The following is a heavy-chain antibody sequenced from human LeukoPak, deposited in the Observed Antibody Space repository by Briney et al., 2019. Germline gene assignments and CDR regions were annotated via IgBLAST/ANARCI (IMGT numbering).Heavy chain of an antibody. D-gene: IGHD1-7*01. V-gene: IGHV3-30-3*01. CDR1: GFTFSSYA. CDR3: ARDFKLELPVF. CDR2: ISYDGSNK. Sequence: GGSLRLSCAASGFTFSSYAMHWVRQAPGKGLEWVAVISYDGSNKYYADSVKGRFTISRDNSKNTLYLQMNSLRAEDTAVYYCARDFKLELPVFWGQGTLVTVSS. J-gene: IGHJ4*02.